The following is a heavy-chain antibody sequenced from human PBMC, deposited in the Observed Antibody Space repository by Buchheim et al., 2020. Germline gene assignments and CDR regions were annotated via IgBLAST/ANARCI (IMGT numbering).Heavy chain of an antibody. CDR3: ARAGIIGVGDSSGYLGY. CDR1: GGSISSGGYY. D-gene: IGHD3-22*01. J-gene: IGHJ4*02. Sequence: QVQLQESGPGLVKPSQTLSLTCTVSGGSISSGGYYWSWIRQHPGKGLEWIGFIYSSGSTYYNQSLKSRLTIYVDTSKHQFSLKLSSVTAADTAVYYCARAGIIGVGDSSGYLGYWGQGTL. CDR2: IYSSGST. V-gene: IGHV4-31*03.